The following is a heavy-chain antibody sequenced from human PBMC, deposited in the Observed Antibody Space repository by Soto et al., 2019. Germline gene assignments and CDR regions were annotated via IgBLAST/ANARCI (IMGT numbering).Heavy chain of an antibody. V-gene: IGHV4-38-2*01. CDR2: IYHSGST. Sequence: ASATLSLTCAVSGYSISSGYYWGWIRQPPGKGLEWIGSIYHSGSTYYNPSLKSRVTISVDTSKNQFSLKLSSVTAADTAVYYCARAKYSSGWFHYWGQGTLVTVSS. CDR3: ARAKYSSGWFHY. CDR1: GYSISSGYY. J-gene: IGHJ4*02. D-gene: IGHD6-19*01.